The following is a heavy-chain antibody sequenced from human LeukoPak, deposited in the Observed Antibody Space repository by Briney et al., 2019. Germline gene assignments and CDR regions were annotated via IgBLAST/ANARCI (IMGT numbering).Heavy chain of an antibody. J-gene: IGHJ3*02. CDR3: ARAPSQQLGPFDI. V-gene: IGHV3-53*01. D-gene: IGHD6-13*01. CDR1: GLTVSSDY. CDR2: ISSGGTT. Sequence: GGSLRLSCAASGLTVSSDYLTWVRDAPGKGLGWVSIISSGGTTYYADSVRGRFTISRDNSKNTLYLQMNSLRAEDTAVYYCARAPSQQLGPFDIWGQGTVVTVSS.